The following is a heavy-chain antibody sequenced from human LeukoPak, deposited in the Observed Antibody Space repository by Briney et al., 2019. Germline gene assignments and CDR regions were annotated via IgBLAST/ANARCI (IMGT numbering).Heavy chain of an antibody. V-gene: IGHV1-69*05. CDR2: IIPIFGTA. D-gene: IGHD3-22*01. Sequence: GASVKVSCKASRGTFSSYAISWVRQAPGQGLEWMGGIIPIFGTANYAQKFQGRVTITTDESTSTAYMELSSLRSEDTAVYYCARGVVITNDAFDIWGQGTMVTVSS. CDR1: RGTFSSYA. CDR3: ARGVVITNDAFDI. J-gene: IGHJ3*02.